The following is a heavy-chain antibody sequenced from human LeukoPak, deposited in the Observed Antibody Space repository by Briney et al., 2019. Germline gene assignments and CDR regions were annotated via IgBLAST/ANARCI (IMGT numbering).Heavy chain of an antibody. D-gene: IGHD5-24*01. CDR3: ARQPSVEMAAFDY. CDR1: TVSISSSSYY. V-gene: IGHV4-39*01. Sequence: SETLSLTCTVSTVSISSSSYYWGWIRQPPGKGLEWIGSIYYSGSTYYNPSLKSRVTISVDTSKNQFSLKLSSRLCITVAVYYCARQPSVEMAAFDYWGQGTLVTVSS. J-gene: IGHJ4*02. CDR2: IYYSGST.